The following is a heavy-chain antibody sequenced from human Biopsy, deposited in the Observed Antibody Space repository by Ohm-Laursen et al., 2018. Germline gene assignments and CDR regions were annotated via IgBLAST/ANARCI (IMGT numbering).Heavy chain of an antibody. Sequence: SVKVSCKASGYTFTSYGISWVRQAPGQGLEWMGWINTYNGNTNYVQNLQGRVTMTTDTSTSTAYMELRSLRSDDTAVYYCARERGGYKRTDYWGQGTLVTVSS. V-gene: IGHV1-18*01. J-gene: IGHJ4*02. CDR2: INTYNGNT. CDR1: GYTFTSYG. D-gene: IGHD5-24*01. CDR3: ARERGGYKRTDY.